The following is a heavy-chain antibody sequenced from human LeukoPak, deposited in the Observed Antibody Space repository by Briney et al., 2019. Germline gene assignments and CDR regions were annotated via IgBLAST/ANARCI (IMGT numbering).Heavy chain of an antibody. CDR2: ITSSGRTI. D-gene: IGHD3-10*01. V-gene: IGHV3-48*03. CDR3: ARKGGARGYYFDY. Sequence: GGSLRLSCAASGLTFSSYAMNWVRQAPGKGLEWVSYITSSGRTIYYADSVRGRFTISRDNAKNSLYLQMNSLRAEDTAVYYCARKGGARGYYFDYWGQGTLVTVSS. CDR1: GLTFSSYA. J-gene: IGHJ4*02.